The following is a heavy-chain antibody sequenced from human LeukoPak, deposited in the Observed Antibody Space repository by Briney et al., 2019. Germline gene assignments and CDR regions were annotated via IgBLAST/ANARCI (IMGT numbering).Heavy chain of an antibody. CDR1: GFTFSSYE. D-gene: IGHD3-10*01. J-gene: IGHJ4*02. Sequence: GGSLRLSCAASGFTFSSYEMNWVRQAPGKGLEWVSYISSSGSTIYYADSVKGRFTISRDNAENSLYLQMNSLRAEDTAVYYCARAAELLWFGELPHLDYWGQGTLVTVSS. CDR2: ISSSGSTI. CDR3: ARAAELLWFGELPHLDY. V-gene: IGHV3-48*03.